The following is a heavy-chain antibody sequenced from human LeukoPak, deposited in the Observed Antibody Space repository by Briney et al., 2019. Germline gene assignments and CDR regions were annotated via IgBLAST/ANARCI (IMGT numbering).Heavy chain of an antibody. Sequence: SQTLSLTCTVSAGSSGSGGYYWSWIRQHPGKGLEWIGNIYYSGSTYYSPSLKTRITMSIDTSKSKLSLNLSSVTAADTAVYYCTRNYYYDSSGYQYYYYYYGMDVWGQGTTVTVSS. D-gene: IGHD3-22*01. CDR2: IYYSGST. J-gene: IGHJ6*02. V-gene: IGHV4-31*03. CDR3: TRNYYYDSSGYQYYYYYYGMDV. CDR1: AGSSGSGGYY.